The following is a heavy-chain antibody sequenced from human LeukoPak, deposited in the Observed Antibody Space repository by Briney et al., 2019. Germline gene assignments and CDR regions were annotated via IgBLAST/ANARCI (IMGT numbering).Heavy chain of an antibody. V-gene: IGHV1-2*02. D-gene: IGHD2-2*01. CDR1: GYTFTDYY. Sequence: ASVKVSCKASGYTFTDYYMYWVRQAPGQGLEWMGWINPHSGATSYAQKFQGRVTMTRDTSISTAYMDLSSLTSDDTAVYYCARDLGNSSTWYFWGQGTLVPVSS. CDR3: ARDLGNSSTWYF. CDR2: INPHSGAT. J-gene: IGHJ4*02.